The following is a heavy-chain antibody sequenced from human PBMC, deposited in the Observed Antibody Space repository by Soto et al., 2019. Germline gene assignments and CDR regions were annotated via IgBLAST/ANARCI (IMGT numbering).Heavy chain of an antibody. J-gene: IGHJ6*02. D-gene: IGHD1-26*01. CDR3: AIIVGARRSYYYYGMDV. CDR1: GGTFSSYA. Sequence: QVQLVQSGAEVKKPGSSVKVSCKASGGTFSSYAISWVRQAPGQGLEWMGGIIPIFGTANYAQKCQGRVTITADESTSTAYMELSSLRSEDTAVYYCAIIVGARRSYYYYGMDVWGQGTTVTVSS. V-gene: IGHV1-69*01. CDR2: IIPIFGTA.